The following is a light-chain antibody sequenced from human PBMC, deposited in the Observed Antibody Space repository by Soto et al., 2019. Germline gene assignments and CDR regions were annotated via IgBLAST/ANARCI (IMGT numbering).Light chain of an antibody. CDR1: SSNIGSNT. CDR2: TNN. V-gene: IGLV1-44*01. CDR3: AAWDDSLNGQGV. J-gene: IGLJ3*02. Sequence: QAVVTQPPSVSGTPGQRVTISCSGSSSNIGSNTVSWYQQLPGTAPKLLIYTNNQRPSGVPDRFSGSKSGTSASLAISGLQSEDEADYYCAAWDDSLNGQGVFGGGTKLTVL.